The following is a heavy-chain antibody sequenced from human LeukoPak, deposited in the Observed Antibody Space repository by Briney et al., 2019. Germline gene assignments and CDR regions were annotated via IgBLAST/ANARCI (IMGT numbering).Heavy chain of an antibody. D-gene: IGHD3-16*02. J-gene: IGHJ4*02. CDR2: ISWNSGSI. V-gene: IGHV3-9*01. Sequence: GRSLRLSCAASGFTFDDYAMHWVRQAPGKGLEWVSGISWNSGSIGYADSVKGRFTISRDNAKNSLYLQMNSLRAEDTALFYCAKDMSLGELSLTYFDYWGQGTLVTVSS. CDR3: AKDMSLGELSLTYFDY. CDR1: GFTFDDYA.